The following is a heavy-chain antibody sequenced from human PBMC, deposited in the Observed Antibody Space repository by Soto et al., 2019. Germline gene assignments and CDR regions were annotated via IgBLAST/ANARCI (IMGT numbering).Heavy chain of an antibody. CDR3: ARGVRAETYYNAFDY. D-gene: IGHD3-10*01. CDR2: ISHNDEPKI. CDR1: GFSFKNYA. J-gene: IGHJ4*01. V-gene: IGHV3-30-3*01. Sequence: QVQLVESGGGVVQPGSSLRLSCAASGFSFKNYAFHWVRQAPGKGLEWVALISHNDEPKIFYADSVQGRFTISRDNFKNTVYLQMNSLRDEDTSVYHCARGVRAETYYNAFDYWGQGTQFTVSS.